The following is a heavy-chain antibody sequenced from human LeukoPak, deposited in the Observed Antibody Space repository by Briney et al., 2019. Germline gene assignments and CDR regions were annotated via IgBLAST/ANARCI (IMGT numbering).Heavy chain of an antibody. CDR3: ARVPSFLVRGVYLFDY. D-gene: IGHD3-10*01. J-gene: IGHJ4*02. CDR1: GFTFSSYW. V-gene: IGHV3-7*01. Sequence: PGGSLRLPCAASGFTFSSYWMSWVRQAPGKGLEWVANIKQDGSEKYYVDSVKGRFTISRDNAKNSLYLQMNSLRAEDTAVYYCARVPSFLVRGVYLFDYWGQGTLVTVSS. CDR2: IKQDGSEK.